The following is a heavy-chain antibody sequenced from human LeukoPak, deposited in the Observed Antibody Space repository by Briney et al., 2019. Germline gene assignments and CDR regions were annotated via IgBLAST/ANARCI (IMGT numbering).Heavy chain of an antibody. CDR1: GGSFSGYY. CDR2: INHSGST. CDR3: AVNWGTDY. J-gene: IGHJ4*02. Sequence: PSETLSLTCAVYGGSFSGYYWSWIRQPPGKGLEWIGEINHSGSTNYNPSLKSRVTISVDTSKNQFSLKLSSVTAADTAVYCCAVNWGTDYWGQGTLVTVSS. V-gene: IGHV4-34*01. D-gene: IGHD7-27*01.